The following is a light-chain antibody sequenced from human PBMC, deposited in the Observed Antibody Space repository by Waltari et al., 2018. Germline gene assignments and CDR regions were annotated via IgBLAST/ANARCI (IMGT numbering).Light chain of an antibody. CDR1: QSVRNY. CDR2: DAS. J-gene: IGKJ2*01. CDR3: QQRVHWPMYT. V-gene: IGKV3-11*01. Sequence: EIVLTQSPPTLSLSPGERATLSCRASQSVRNYLAWYQQRPGQAPRLLIYDASSRATGIPTRFSGSGSGTDFTFTISSLQPEDSAVYYCQQRVHWPMYTFGQGTKLEIK.